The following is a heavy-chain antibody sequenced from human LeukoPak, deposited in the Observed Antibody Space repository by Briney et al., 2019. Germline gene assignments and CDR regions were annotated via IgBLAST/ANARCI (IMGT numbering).Heavy chain of an antibody. CDR2: IYPGDSDT. CDR1: GYSFTSYW. Sequence: GESLKISCKGSGYSFTSYWIGWVRQMPGKGLEWMGIIYPGDSDTRYSPSFQGQVTISADKSISTAHLQWSSLKASDTAMYYCARGPNYDILTGPLDYWGQGTLVTVSS. D-gene: IGHD3-9*01. V-gene: IGHV5-51*01. CDR3: ARGPNYDILTGPLDY. J-gene: IGHJ4*02.